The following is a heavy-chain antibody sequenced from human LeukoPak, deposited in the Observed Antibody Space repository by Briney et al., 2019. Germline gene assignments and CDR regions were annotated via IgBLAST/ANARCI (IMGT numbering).Heavy chain of an antibody. Sequence: ASVKVSCKASGYTFTSYYMHWVRQAPGQGLEWMGWISTSNGNTNYAQKLQGRVTMTTDTSTSTAYMELRSLRSDDTAVYYCARAPYCSSTSCNYYYYSMGVWGQGTTVTVSS. D-gene: IGHD2-2*01. V-gene: IGHV1-18*04. CDR3: ARAPYCSSTSCNYYYYSMGV. CDR1: GYTFTSYY. J-gene: IGHJ6*02. CDR2: ISTSNGNT.